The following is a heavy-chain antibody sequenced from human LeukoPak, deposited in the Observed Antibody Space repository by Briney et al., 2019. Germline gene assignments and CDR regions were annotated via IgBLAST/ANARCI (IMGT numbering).Heavy chain of an antibody. CDR3: ARRGSGGRSFDY. V-gene: IGHV4-38-2*02. D-gene: IGHD3-10*01. CDR1: GFSISSGHY. Sequence: SETLSLTCTVSGFSISSGHYWGWVRQPPGAGLEWIGSVYQSGTTYYNPSLKSRVTASVDMSKNQFSLRLRPVTAADTAVYYCARRGSGGRSFDYWGQGTLVTVSS. CDR2: VYQSGTT. J-gene: IGHJ4*02.